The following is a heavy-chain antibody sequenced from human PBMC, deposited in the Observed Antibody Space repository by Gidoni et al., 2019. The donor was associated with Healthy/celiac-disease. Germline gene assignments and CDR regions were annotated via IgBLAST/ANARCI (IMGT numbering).Heavy chain of an antibody. CDR2: IIPILGIA. D-gene: IGHD2-21*02. Sequence: QVQLVLSGAEVKKPGSSVNVSCKASGGTFSSYTISWVRQAPGQGLEWMGRIIPILGIANYAQKFQGRVTITADKSTSTAYMELSSLRSEATAVYYCAREGIVVVTAYYYGMDVWGQGTTVTVSS. CDR1: GGTFSSYT. CDR3: AREGIVVVTAYYYGMDV. V-gene: IGHV1-69*02. J-gene: IGHJ6*02.